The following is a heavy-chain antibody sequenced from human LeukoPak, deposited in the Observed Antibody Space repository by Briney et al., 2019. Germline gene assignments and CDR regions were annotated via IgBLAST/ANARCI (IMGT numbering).Heavy chain of an antibody. D-gene: IGHD3-22*01. J-gene: IGHJ5*02. V-gene: IGHV4-30-4*01. CDR2: MYYSGST. Sequence: SETLSLTCTVSGGSVTSGDYYWSWIRQPPGKGLEWIAYMYYSGSTYYNPSLKSRITMSADTSKNQLSLKLRSVTAADTAVYYCARPYYYDSRIDPWGQGILVTVSS. CDR1: GGSVTSGDYY. CDR3: ARPYYYDSRIDP.